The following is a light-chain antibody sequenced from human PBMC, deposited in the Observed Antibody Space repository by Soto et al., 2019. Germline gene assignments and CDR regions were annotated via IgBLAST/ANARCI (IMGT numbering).Light chain of an antibody. CDR3: CSYAGSITYV. J-gene: IGLJ1*01. Sequence: QSALAQPASVSGSPGQSITISCTGTSSDVGAYNLVSWYQQHPGKAPKVVIYEGTKRPSGVSNRFSGSKSGTTASLTISGLQTEDEADYYCCSYAGSITYVFGTGTKVTVL. V-gene: IGLV2-23*01. CDR1: SSDVGAYNL. CDR2: EGT.